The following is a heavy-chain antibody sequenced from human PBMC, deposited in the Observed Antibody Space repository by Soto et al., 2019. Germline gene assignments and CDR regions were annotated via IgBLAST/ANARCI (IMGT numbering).Heavy chain of an antibody. CDR3: VRRSPAAFFQH. CDR2: IYYSGST. V-gene: IGHV4-39*01. CDR1: GGSISSSSYY. J-gene: IGHJ1*01. Sequence: SETLSLTCTVSGGSISSSSYYWGWIRHPPGKGLEWIGTIYYSGSTYYNPSLKSRVTISADTSKSQFSLNLNSVTAADTAVYYCVRRSPAAFFQHWGQGTLVTVFS.